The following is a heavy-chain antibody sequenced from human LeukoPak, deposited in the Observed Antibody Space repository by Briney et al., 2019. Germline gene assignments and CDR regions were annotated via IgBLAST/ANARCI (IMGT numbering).Heavy chain of an antibody. CDR3: AKNTYYEDSSGFVDY. V-gene: IGHV3-23*01. D-gene: IGHD3-22*01. CDR2: ISGSGGST. Sequence: TGGSLRLSCAASGFTFSSYAMSWVRQAPGKGLEWVSAISGSGGSTYYADSVKGRFTISRDNSKKTLYLQMNSLRAEDTAVYYCAKNTYYEDSSGFVDYWGQGTLVTVSS. CDR1: GFTFSSYA. J-gene: IGHJ4*02.